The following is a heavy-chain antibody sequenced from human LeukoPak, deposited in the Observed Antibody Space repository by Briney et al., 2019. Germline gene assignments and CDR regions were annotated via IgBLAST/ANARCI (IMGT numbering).Heavy chain of an antibody. CDR1: GGSFSGYH. Sequence: SETLSLTCAVYGGSFSGYHWSWIRQPPGKGLEWIGEINHSGSTNYNPSLKSRVTISVDTSKNQFSLKLSSVTAADTAVYYCARGLGSGWLRYWGQGTLVTVSS. CDR2: INHSGST. CDR3: ARGLGSGWLRY. V-gene: IGHV4-34*01. D-gene: IGHD6-19*01. J-gene: IGHJ4*02.